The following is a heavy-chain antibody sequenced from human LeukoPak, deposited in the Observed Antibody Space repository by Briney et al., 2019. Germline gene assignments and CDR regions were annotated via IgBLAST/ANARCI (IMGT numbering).Heavy chain of an antibody. CDR3: ARDPGYSGPYAYYYSFFDS. CDR1: GFNVSSNY. Sequence: PGGSLRLSCAASGFNVSSNYMNWVRQAPGKGLEWVSVIYTGGPTYYAESVQGRFTISRDNSRNTIHLQMNSLRVEDTAMYFCARDPGYSGPYAYYYSFFDSWGQRTPVTVSS. J-gene: IGHJ4*02. D-gene: IGHD3-16*01. V-gene: IGHV3-66*01. CDR2: IYTGGPT.